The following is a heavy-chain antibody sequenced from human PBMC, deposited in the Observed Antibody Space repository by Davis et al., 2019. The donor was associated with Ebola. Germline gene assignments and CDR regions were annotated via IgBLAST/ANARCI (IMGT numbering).Heavy chain of an antibody. CDR2: ISYDGNKK. D-gene: IGHD3-16*01. CDR1: GFTCRKYG. V-gene: IGHV3-30*03. CDR3: AREARGSLGWFDP. J-gene: IGHJ5*02. Sequence: SLKISCAASGFTCRKYGMHWVRQAPGTGLEWVSLISYDGNKKFYTDSVKGRFTISSDNSKNTLYLQMDGLRAEDTAVYYCAREARGSLGWFDPWGQGTLVTVSS.